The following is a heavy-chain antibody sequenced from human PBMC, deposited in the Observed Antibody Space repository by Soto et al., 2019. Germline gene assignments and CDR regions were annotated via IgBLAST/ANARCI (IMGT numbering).Heavy chain of an antibody. J-gene: IGHJ4*02. Sequence: TLSLTCTVSGGSISSGDYYWSWIRQPPGKGLEWIGYIYYSGSTYYNPSLKSRVTISVDTSKNQFSLKLSSVTAADTAVYYCASGFDFWSGYSLPYNYWGQGTLVTVSS. V-gene: IGHV4-30-4*01. D-gene: IGHD3-3*01. CDR3: ASGFDFWSGYSLPYNY. CDR1: GGSISSGDYY. CDR2: IYYSGST.